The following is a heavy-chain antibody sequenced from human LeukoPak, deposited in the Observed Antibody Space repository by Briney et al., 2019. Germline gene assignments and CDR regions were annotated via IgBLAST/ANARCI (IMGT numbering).Heavy chain of an antibody. D-gene: IGHD1-26*01. V-gene: IGHV4-30-2*01. CDR3: ARDAAGAIDY. CDR2: IYHSGST. J-gene: IGHJ4*02. Sequence: PSQTLSLTCAVSGGSLSSGGYSWGWIRQPPGKGLEWIGYIYHSGSTYYNPSLKSRVTISVDRSNNQFSLQLSSVTAADAAVYYCARDAAGAIDYWGQGTLVTVSS. CDR1: GGSLSSGGYS.